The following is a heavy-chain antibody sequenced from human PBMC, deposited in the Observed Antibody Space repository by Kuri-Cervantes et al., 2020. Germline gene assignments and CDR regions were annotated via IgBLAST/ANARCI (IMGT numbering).Heavy chain of an antibody. Sequence: SETLSLTCTVSGGSISSYYWSWIRQPPGKGLEWIGYINYSGSTNYNPSLKSRVTISVDRSKNQFSLKLSSVTAADTAVYYCARVGSSWYRNLGVWFDPWGQGTRVTSSS. CDR2: INYSGST. J-gene: IGHJ5*02. CDR3: ARVGSSWYRNLGVWFDP. CDR1: GGSISSYY. D-gene: IGHD6-13*01. V-gene: IGHV4-59*12.